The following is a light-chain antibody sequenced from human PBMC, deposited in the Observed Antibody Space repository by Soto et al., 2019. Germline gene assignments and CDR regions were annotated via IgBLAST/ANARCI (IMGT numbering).Light chain of an antibody. J-gene: IGKJ5*01. Sequence: EIVLTQSPATLSLSPGERATLSCRASQRVSSYLAWYQQKPGQAPRLLIYDASNRATGIPARFSGSGSGTDFTLPISSLETEDFAVYYCQQRSNWPPITFGHGTRLEIK. V-gene: IGKV3-11*01. CDR2: DAS. CDR3: QQRSNWPPIT. CDR1: QRVSSY.